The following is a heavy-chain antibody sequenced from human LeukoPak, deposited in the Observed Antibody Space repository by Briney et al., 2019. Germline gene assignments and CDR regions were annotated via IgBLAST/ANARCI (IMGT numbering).Heavy chain of an antibody. CDR1: GFTFSSYW. Sequence: PGGSLRLSCAASGFTFSSYWMSWVRQARGKGLEGGANIKQDGSEKYYVDSVKGRFTISRNNDKNSLYLQMNSLRAEGTAVYYCARTTKNVDTAMVTSFRGYYYGMDVWGQGTTVTVSS. J-gene: IGHJ6*02. CDR3: ARTTKNVDTAMVTSFRGYYYGMDV. D-gene: IGHD5-18*01. V-gene: IGHV3-7*01. CDR2: IKQDGSEK.